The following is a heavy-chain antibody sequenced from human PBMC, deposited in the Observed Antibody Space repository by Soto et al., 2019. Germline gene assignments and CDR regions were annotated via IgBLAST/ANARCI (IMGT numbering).Heavy chain of an antibody. V-gene: IGHV1-69*08. CDR1: GGTFSSYT. CDR3: ARDSGLRWCFDL. D-gene: IGHD3-10*01. J-gene: IGHJ2*01. Sequence: QVQLVQSGAEVKKPGSSVKVSCKASGGTFSSYTISWVRQAPGQGLEWMGRIIPILGIANYAQKFQGRVTITADKSTSTAYMELSSLRSEDTAVYYCARDSGLRWCFDLGGRGTLVTVSS. CDR2: IIPILGIA.